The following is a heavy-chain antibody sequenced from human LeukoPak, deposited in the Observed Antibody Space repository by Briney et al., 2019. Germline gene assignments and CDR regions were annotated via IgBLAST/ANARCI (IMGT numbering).Heavy chain of an antibody. CDR2: INPNSGGT. CDR3: ARIPVEMATIRAFDI. CDR1: GYTFTGYY. D-gene: IGHD5-24*01. J-gene: IGHJ3*02. V-gene: IGHV1-2*02. Sequence: ASVKVSCKASGYTFTGYYMHWVRQAPGQGLEWMGWINPNSGGTNYAQKFQGRVTMTRDTSISTAYMELSRLRSDDTAVYYCARIPVEMATIRAFDIWGQGTMATVSS.